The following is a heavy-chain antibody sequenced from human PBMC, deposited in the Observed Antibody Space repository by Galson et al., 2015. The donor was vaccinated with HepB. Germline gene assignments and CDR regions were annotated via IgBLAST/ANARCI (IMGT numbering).Heavy chain of an antibody. CDR1: GFTFSNAW. CDR2: IKSKTDGGTT. J-gene: IGHJ4*02. Sequence: SLRLSCAASGFTFSNAWMSWVRQAPGKGLEWVGRIKSKTDGGTTDYAAPVKGRFTISRDDSKNTLYLQMNSLKTEDTAVYYCTTDLSRYCSSTSCPLYYFDYWGQGTLVTVS. D-gene: IGHD2-2*01. V-gene: IGHV3-15*01. CDR3: TTDLSRYCSSTSCPLYYFDY.